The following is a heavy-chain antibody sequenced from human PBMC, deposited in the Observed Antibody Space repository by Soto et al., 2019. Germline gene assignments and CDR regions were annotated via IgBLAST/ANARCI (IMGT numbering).Heavy chain of an antibody. Sequence: EVQLVESGGGLVQPGGSLRLSCAASGFTFSSYWMTWVRQAPGKGLEWVAYIKQDGTEKNYVDSVKGRFTISRDNDKNSLYLQMNSLRAEDTAVYYCARARSRGDVWGQGTTVIVSS. D-gene: IGHD2-2*01. J-gene: IGHJ6*02. CDR1: GFTFSSYW. CDR3: ARARSRGDV. CDR2: IKQDGTEK. V-gene: IGHV3-7*05.